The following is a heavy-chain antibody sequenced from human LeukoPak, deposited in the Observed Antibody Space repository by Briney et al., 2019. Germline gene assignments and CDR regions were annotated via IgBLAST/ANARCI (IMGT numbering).Heavy chain of an antibody. CDR3: ARETVTEYYYYYMDV. Sequence: PSETLSLTCTVSAGSITSGYFWGWVRQPPGKGLEWIGSIDYSGNTYYNPSLKSRLTISLDTSKNQFSLRLNSVTAADTAVYYCARETVTEYYYYYMDVWGKGTTITISS. D-gene: IGHD4-11*01. J-gene: IGHJ6*03. CDR2: IDYSGNT. V-gene: IGHV4-39*07. CDR1: AGSITSGYF.